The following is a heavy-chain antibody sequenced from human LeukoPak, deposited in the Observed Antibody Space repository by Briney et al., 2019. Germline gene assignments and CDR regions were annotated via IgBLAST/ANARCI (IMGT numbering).Heavy chain of an antibody. CDR3: AKDVELPRGAFDY. V-gene: IGHV3-23*01. CDR2: INANDGSI. D-gene: IGHD4-23*01. Sequence: INANDGSIFFADSVKGRFTISRDNSKNTLYLQMNSLRAEDTAVYYCAKDVELPRGAFDYWGQGTLVTVSS. J-gene: IGHJ4*02.